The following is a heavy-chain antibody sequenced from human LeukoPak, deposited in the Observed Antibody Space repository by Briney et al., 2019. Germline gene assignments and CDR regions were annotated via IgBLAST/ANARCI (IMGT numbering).Heavy chain of an antibody. CDR3: ATDKRLGPWDDYGMDV. V-gene: IGHV1-24*01. CDR2: FDPEDGET. J-gene: IGHJ6*02. CDR1: GYTLTELS. D-gene: IGHD1-26*01. Sequence: GASVKVSCKVSGYTLTELSMHWVRQAPGKGLEWMGGFDPEDGETIYAQKFQGRVTMTEDTSTDTAYMELSSLRSEDTAVYYCATDKRLGPWDDYGMDVWGQGTTVTVSS.